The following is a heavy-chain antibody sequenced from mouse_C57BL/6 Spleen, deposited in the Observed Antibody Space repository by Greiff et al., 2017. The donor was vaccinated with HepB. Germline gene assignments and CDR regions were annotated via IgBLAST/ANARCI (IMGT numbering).Heavy chain of an antibody. CDR2: IWSDGST. V-gene: IGHV2-6-1*01. CDR1: GFSLTSYG. Sequence: VQLQQSGPGLVAPSQSLSITCTVSGFSLTSYGVHWVRQPPGKGLEWLVVIWSDGSTTYNSALKSRLSISKDNSKSQVFLKMNSLQTDDTAMYYCARQIYYDYDRGDAMDYWGQGTSVTVSS. CDR3: ARQIYYDYDRGDAMDY. J-gene: IGHJ4*01. D-gene: IGHD2-4*01.